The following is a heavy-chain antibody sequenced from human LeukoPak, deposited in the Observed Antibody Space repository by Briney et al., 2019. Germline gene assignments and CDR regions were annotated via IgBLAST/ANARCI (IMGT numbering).Heavy chain of an antibody. CDR1: GFTFDDYA. D-gene: IGHD6-19*01. Sequence: PGGSLRLSCAASGFTFDDYAMHWVRQAPGKGLKWISGISWNSGSIGYADSVKGRFTISRDNAKNSLYLQMNSLRAEDTALYYCAKGKTGIAVAGTVDYWGQGTLVTVSS. CDR3: AKGKTGIAVAGTVDY. J-gene: IGHJ4*02. V-gene: IGHV3-9*01. CDR2: ISWNSGSI.